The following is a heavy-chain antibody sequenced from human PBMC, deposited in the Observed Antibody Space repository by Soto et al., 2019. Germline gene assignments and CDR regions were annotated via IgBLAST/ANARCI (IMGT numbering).Heavy chain of an antibody. CDR2: IDPSDSYT. CDR3: ARMVAGNTMMYYGMDV. D-gene: IGHD6-19*01. Sequence: PGESLKISCKGSGYSFTSYCISWVRQMPGKGLEWMGRIDPSDSYTNYSPSFQGHVTISADKSISTAYLQWSSLEASDTAMYYCARMVAGNTMMYYGMDVWGQGTTVTF. CDR1: GYSFTSYC. V-gene: IGHV5-10-1*01. J-gene: IGHJ6*02.